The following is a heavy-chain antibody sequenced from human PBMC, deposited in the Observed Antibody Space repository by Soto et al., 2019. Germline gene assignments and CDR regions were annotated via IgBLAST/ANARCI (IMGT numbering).Heavy chain of an antibody. CDR2: ISISGGTI. Sequence: GGSLRLSCAASGFTFGDYYMSWIRQAPGKGLEWLSYISISGGTIYYADSVKGRFSISRDNAKNSLYLQLSSLRAEDTAVYFCARERARVFASWGQGTLVTVSS. CDR1: GFTFGDYY. J-gene: IGHJ4*02. CDR3: ARERARVFAS. V-gene: IGHV3-11*01.